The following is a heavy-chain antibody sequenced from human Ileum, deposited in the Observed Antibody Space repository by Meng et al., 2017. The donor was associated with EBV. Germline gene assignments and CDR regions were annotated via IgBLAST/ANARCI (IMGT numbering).Heavy chain of an antibody. CDR1: GDAMTNNNW. Sequence: QVEMRVWGPGLVKSSGTLSLTCGVSGDAMTNNNWWTWVRQPPGKGLEWFGEIYHSGSTNYNPSLQSRATISGDMSKKQFSLKLRSVTAADTAVYYCARTGVGLAFDYWGLGTLVTVPS. J-gene: IGHJ4*02. CDR2: IYHSGST. D-gene: IGHD2-8*01. V-gene: IGHV4-4*02. CDR3: ARTGVGLAFDY.